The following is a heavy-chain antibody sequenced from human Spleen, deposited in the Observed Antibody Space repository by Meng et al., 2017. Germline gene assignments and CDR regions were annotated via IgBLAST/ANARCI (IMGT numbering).Heavy chain of an antibody. CDR1: GFSFSSYA. CDR3: AREGGGNPMDY. J-gene: IGHJ4*02. Sequence: ESLKISCAASGFSFSSYAMTWVRQAPGKGLEWVSSISGGGSTYYADSVKGRFTISRDNSKNTLYLQVNSLRAEDTAVYYCAREGGGNPMDYWGQGTLVTVSS. D-gene: IGHD4-23*01. CDR2: ISGGGST. V-gene: IGHV3-23*01.